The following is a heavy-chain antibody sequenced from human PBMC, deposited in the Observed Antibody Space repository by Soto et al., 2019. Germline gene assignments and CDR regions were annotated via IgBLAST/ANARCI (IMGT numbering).Heavy chain of an antibody. CDR1: GYSFTSYW. V-gene: IGHV5-51*01. D-gene: IGHD3-3*01. CDR2: IYPGESDN. J-gene: IGHJ4*02. CDR3: ARQITIFGVALDY. Sequence: GESLKISCKGSGYSFTSYWIGWVRQMPGKGLEWKGIIYPGESDNRYSPSFQGQVTISADKSISTAYLQWSSLKASDTAMYYCARQITIFGVALDYWGQGTLVTVSS.